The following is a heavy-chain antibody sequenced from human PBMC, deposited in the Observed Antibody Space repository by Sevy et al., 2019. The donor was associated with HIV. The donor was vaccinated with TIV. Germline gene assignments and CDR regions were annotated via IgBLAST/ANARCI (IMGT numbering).Heavy chain of an antibody. CDR2: ISAYNGNK. CDR1: GYTFTGYG. CDR3: ARIGVGLLWLGTSYYYGMDV. Sequence: ASVKVSCKVSGYTFTGYGISWVRQAPGQGLEWMGWISAYNGNKNYAQTLQGRVTMTTDTSTSTAYMELRSLRSDDTAVYYCARIGVGLLWLGTSYYYGMDVWGQGTTVTVSS. J-gene: IGHJ6*02. V-gene: IGHV1-18*01. D-gene: IGHD3-10*01.